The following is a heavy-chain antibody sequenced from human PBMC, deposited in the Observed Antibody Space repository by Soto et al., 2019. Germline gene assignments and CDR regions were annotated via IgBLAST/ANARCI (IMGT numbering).Heavy chain of an antibody. J-gene: IGHJ4*02. Sequence: QVQLVESGGGVVQPGRSLRLSCAASGFTFSSYGMHWVRQAPGKGLEWVAVIWYDGSNKYYADSVKGRFTISRDNSKNTLYLQMNSLRAEDTAVYYCAKDYGLGYFDCWGQGTLVNVSS. CDR1: GFTFSSYG. D-gene: IGHD3-10*01. CDR2: IWYDGSNK. CDR3: AKDYGLGYFDC. V-gene: IGHV3-33*06.